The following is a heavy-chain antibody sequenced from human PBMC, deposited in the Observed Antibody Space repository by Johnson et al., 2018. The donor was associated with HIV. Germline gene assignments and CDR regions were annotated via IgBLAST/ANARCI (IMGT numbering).Heavy chain of an antibody. Sequence: VQLVESGGGVVQPGRSLRLSCAASGFTFSSYGMHWVRQAPGKGLEWVSGINWNGGRTGYADSVKGRFTISRDNAKNSLYLQMNSLRAEDTALYYCARSVGYYDSSGYYYVDAFDIWGQGTMVTVSS. CDR2: INWNGGRT. CDR3: ARSVGYYDSSGYYYVDAFDI. J-gene: IGHJ3*02. V-gene: IGHV3-20*04. CDR1: GFTFSSYG. D-gene: IGHD3-22*01.